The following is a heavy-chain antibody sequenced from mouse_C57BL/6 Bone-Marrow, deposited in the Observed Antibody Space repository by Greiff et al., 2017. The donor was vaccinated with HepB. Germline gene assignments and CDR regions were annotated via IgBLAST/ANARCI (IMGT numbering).Heavy chain of an antibody. CDR2: ISSGGSYT. J-gene: IGHJ4*01. V-gene: IGHV5-6*02. CDR3: ARRDPYYDAMYY. Sequence: EVKVVESGGDLVKPGGSLKLSCAASGFTFSSYGMSWVRQTPDKRLEWVATISSGGSYTYYPDSVKGRFTISRDNAKNTLYLQMSSMKSEDTAMYYCARRDPYYDAMYYWDQGTSVTVSS. CDR1: GFTFSSYG.